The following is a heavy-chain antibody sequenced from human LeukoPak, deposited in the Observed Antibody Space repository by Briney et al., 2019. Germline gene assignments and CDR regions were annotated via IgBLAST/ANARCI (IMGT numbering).Heavy chain of an antibody. CDR1: GFTVSSNY. V-gene: IGHV3-53*01. D-gene: IGHD1-26*01. Sequence: PGWSLRLSCAASGFTVSSNYMSWVRQAPGKGLDWVSVIYSGGNTYYADSVKGRFTISRDNSKNTLYLQMNSLRAEDTAVYYCARDRVGATTNFDYWGQGTLVTVSS. CDR2: IYSGGNT. J-gene: IGHJ4*02. CDR3: ARDRVGATTNFDY.